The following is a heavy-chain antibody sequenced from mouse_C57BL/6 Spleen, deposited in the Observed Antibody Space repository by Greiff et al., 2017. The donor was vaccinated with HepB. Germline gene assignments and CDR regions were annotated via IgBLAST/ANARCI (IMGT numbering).Heavy chain of an antibody. CDR1: GYTFTSYW. J-gene: IGHJ2*01. D-gene: IGHD1-1*01. CDR3: AREDYYGSSYYFEC. Sequence: QVQLQQPGTELVKPGASVKLSCKASGYTFTSYWMHWVKQRPGQGLEWIGNINPSNGGTTYNEKFKSKATLTVDKSSSTAYMQLSSLTSEDSAVYYCAREDYYGSSYYFECWGQGTTLTASS. V-gene: IGHV1-53*01. CDR2: INPSNGGT.